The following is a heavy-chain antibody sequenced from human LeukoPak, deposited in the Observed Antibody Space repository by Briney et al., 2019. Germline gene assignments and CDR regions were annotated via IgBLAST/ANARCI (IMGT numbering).Heavy chain of an antibody. CDR3: ARRRYGSGSGRFDP. Sequence: SETLSLTCAVYGGSFSGYYWSWIRQPPGKGLEWIGEINHSGSTNYNPSLKSRVTISVDTSKNQFSLKLSSVTAADTAVYYCARRRYGSGSGRFDPWGQGTLVTVSS. J-gene: IGHJ5*02. CDR2: INHSGST. CDR1: GGSFSGYY. D-gene: IGHD3-10*01. V-gene: IGHV4-34*01.